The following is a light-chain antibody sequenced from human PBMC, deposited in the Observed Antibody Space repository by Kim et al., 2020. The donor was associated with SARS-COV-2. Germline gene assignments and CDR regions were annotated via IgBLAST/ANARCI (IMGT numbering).Light chain of an antibody. CDR3: QHYNNWPPAYT. Sequence: PGERATLSRRGSQGVSSHIAWYQQKPGQAPRLIIFLASTRATGIPARFSGGGSGTDFTLTNSSLQSEDVAVYFCQHYNNWPPAYTFGQGTKLEI. V-gene: IGKV3-15*01. CDR2: LAS. J-gene: IGKJ2*01. CDR1: QGVSSH.